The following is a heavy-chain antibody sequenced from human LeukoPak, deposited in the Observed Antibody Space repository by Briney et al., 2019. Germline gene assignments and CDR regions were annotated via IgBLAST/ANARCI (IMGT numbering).Heavy chain of an antibody. J-gene: IGHJ4*02. CDR1: GYTFTSYG. D-gene: IGHD4-23*01. CDR2: IIPIFGTA. Sequence: ASVKVSCKASGYTFTSYGISWVRQAPGQGLEWMGGIIPIFGTANYAQKFQGRVTITADESTSTAYMELSSLRSEDTAVYYCAGDYGGNSVDYWGQGTLVTVSS. CDR3: AGDYGGNSVDY. V-gene: IGHV1-69*13.